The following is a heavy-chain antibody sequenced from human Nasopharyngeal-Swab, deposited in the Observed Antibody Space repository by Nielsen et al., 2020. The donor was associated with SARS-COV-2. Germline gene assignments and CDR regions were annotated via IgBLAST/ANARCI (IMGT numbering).Heavy chain of an antibody. J-gene: IGHJ3*02. CDR3: ARVVLDSSGYYYPVNAFDI. CDR2: IMSSSSYI. V-gene: IGHV3-21*01. Sequence: VGQAVRKRLEGGSSIMSSSSYIYYADSVKGRFTISRDKAKNSLYLQMNSLRAEEPAAYYCARVVLDSSGYYYPVNAFDIWGQGTMVTVSS. D-gene: IGHD3-22*01.